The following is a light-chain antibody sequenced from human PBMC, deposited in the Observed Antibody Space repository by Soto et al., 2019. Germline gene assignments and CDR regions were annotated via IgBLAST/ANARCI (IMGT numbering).Light chain of an antibody. CDR2: DAS. CDR1: QSVSSY. V-gene: IGKV3-11*01. Sequence: EIVLTQSPATLSLSPGERATLSCRASQSVSSYLAWYQQKPGQAPRLLISDASNRATGIPARFSGSGSGTDFTLTISSLEPEDFAVYYWQQRSNWPRLTFGGGTKVEIK. J-gene: IGKJ4*01. CDR3: QQRSNWPRLT.